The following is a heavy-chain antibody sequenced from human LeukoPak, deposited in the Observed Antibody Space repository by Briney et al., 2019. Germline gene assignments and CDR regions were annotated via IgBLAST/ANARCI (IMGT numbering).Heavy chain of an antibody. D-gene: IGHD3-10*01. CDR3: AKDLGGSGSYYNFDY. Sequence: GGSLRLSCAASGFTFSSYAMSWVRQAPGKGLGWVSAISGSGGSTYYADSVKGRFPTSRHNPKKTLYLQMNSMRAEDTAVYYCAKDLGGSGSYYNFDYWGQGTLVTVSS. V-gene: IGHV3-23*01. CDR1: GFTFSSYA. CDR2: ISGSGGST. J-gene: IGHJ4*02.